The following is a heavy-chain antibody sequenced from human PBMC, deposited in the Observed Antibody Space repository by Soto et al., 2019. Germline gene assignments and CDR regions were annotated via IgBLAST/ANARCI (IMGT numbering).Heavy chain of an antibody. Sequence: GGCLRLSCATSGFTFSSYTMHWVRQAPGKGLECVSTSRGGSNYIDYADSMKGRFTVSRDNAKASLYLQINRLRAEAPAVYDRATKARLAYPSTFSYCPGYRGEGTLFTVSS. D-gene: IGHD1-26*01. CDR1: GFTFSSYT. CDR2: SRGGSNYI. CDR3: ATKARLAYPSTFSYCPGY. J-gene: IGHJ4*02. V-gene: IGHV3-21*01.